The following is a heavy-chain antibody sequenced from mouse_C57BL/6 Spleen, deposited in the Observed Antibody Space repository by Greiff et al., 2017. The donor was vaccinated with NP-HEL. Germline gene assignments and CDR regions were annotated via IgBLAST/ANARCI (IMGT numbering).Heavy chain of an antibody. CDR2: INPYNGGT. CDR3: AREGRKHYGYYVSYAMDY. D-gene: IGHD2-3*01. J-gene: IGHJ4*01. Sequence: VQLQQSGPVLVKPGASVKMSCKASGYTFTDYYMNWVKQSPGQSLEWIGVINPYNGGTSYNQKFKGKATLTVDKSSSTAYMQLTSLTSEDSAVYYCAREGRKHYGYYVSYAMDYWGQGTSVTVSA. V-gene: IGHV1-19*01. CDR1: GYTFTDYY.